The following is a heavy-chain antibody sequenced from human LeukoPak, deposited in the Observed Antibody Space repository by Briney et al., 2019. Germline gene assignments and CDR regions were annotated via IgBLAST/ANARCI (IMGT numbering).Heavy chain of an antibody. Sequence: GRSLRLSCAASGFTFSSYGMHWVRQAPGKGLEWVAVISYDGSNKYYADSVKGRFTISRDNSKNTLYLQMNSLRAEDTAVYYCAKGEVYGDYVSGMDVWGQGTTVTLSS. CDR2: ISYDGSNK. CDR3: AKGEVYGDYVSGMDV. V-gene: IGHV3-30*18. CDR1: GFTFSSYG. J-gene: IGHJ6*02. D-gene: IGHD4-17*01.